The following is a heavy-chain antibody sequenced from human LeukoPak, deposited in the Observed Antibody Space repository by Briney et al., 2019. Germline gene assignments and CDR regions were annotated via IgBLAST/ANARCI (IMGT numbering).Heavy chain of an antibody. Sequence: PSETLSLTCSVSGGSINSRNHYWGWIRQPPGKGLEWIASIYSSGATYYNPSLKSRVTISVDTSKNQFSLKLSSVTAADTAVYYCARRSSGSYAYWGQGTLVTVSS. CDR3: ARRSSGSYAY. V-gene: IGHV4-39*01. J-gene: IGHJ4*02. D-gene: IGHD1-26*01. CDR2: IYSSGAT. CDR1: GGSINSRNHY.